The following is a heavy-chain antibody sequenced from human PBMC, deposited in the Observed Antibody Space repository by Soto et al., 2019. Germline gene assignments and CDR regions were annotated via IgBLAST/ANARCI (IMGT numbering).Heavy chain of an antibody. J-gene: IGHJ4*02. V-gene: IGHV3-23*01. CDR1: GFTFTSYA. CDR2: VSSGGST. D-gene: IGHD2-21*02. CDR3: AKRRGDGRNFDY. Sequence: GGSLRLSCAASGFTFTSYAMGWVRQAPGKGLEWVSVVSSGGSTYYADSVTGRFTVSRDNSKNTLSLQMNSLRAEDTAVYYCAKRRGDGRNFDYWGQGPLATVSS.